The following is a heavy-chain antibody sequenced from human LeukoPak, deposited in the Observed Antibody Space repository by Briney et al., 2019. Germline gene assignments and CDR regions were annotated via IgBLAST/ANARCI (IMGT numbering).Heavy chain of an antibody. CDR1: GGSISSYY. CDR2: IYYSGST. V-gene: IGHV4-59*01. CDR3: ARGEPHYYYYGMDV. D-gene: IGHD1-14*01. J-gene: IGHJ6*02. Sequence: PSETLSLTCTVSGGSISSYYWSWIRQPPGKGLEWIGYIYYSGSTNYNPSLKSRVTISVDTSKNQFSLKLSSVTAADTAVYYCARGEPHYYYYGMDVWGQGTTVTVSS.